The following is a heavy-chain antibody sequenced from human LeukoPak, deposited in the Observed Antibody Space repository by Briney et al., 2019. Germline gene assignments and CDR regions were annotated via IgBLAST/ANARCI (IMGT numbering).Heavy chain of an antibody. CDR2: ISGGGHDI. Sequence: GGSLRLSCAASGFTFYNYDMCWVRQAPGKGLEWVSAISGGGHDIYYADSVKGRFTISRDNSKNSLFLQMNSLRAEDTAVYYCAKAWPELRDDSWGQGTLVTVSS. CDR1: GFTFYNYD. D-gene: IGHD1-26*01. CDR3: AKAWPELRDDS. V-gene: IGHV3-23*01. J-gene: IGHJ4*02.